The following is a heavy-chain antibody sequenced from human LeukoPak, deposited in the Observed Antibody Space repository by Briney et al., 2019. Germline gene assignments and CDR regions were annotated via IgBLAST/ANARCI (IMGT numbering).Heavy chain of an antibody. V-gene: IGHV4-30-2*01. CDR3: ARDVGGYFDY. D-gene: IGHD3-16*01. Sequence: PSETLSLTCTVSGGSISSGGYYWSWIRQPPGKGLEWIGYIYHSGSTYYNPSLKSRVTISVDRSKNQFSLKLSSVTAADTAVYYCARDVGGYFDYWGQGTLVTVSS. CDR1: GGSISSGGYY. CDR2: IYHSGST. J-gene: IGHJ4*02.